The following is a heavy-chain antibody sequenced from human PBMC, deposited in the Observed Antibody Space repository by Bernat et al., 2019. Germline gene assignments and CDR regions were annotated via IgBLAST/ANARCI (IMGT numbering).Heavy chain of an antibody. CDR2: ISYDGGTK. CDR3: AKANYGDLYYFIY. D-gene: IGHD4-17*01. CDR1: SFKFEDYG. Sequence: QVYLVESGGGVVQPGRSLRLSCAASSFKFEDYGMHWVRQAPGKGLEWVAVISYDGGTKYYADSVRGRFTISRDNFRGTLSLQMNSLRAEDTAVYYCAKANYGDLYYFIYWGQGTVVTVSS. V-gene: IGHV3-30*18. J-gene: IGHJ4*02.